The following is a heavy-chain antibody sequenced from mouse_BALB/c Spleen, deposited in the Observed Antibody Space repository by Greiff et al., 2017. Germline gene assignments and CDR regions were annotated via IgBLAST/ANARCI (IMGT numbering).Heavy chain of an antibody. CDR3: ARDRYRTLGAMDY. CDR2: IDPYDSET. V-gene: IGHV1-52*01. D-gene: IGHD2-14*01. J-gene: IGHJ4*01. CDR1: GYTFTSYW. Sequence: QVHVKQPGAELVRPGASVKLSCKASGYTFTSYWMNWVKQRPEQGLEWIGRIDPYDSETHYNQKFKDKAILTVDKSSSTAYMQLSSLTSEDSAVYYCARDRYRTLGAMDYWGQGTSVTVSS.